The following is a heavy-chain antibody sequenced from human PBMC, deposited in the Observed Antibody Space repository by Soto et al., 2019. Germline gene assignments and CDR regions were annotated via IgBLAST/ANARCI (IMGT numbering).Heavy chain of an antibody. CDR3: ARGGGVTTTGDDY. CDR1: GGSINTATHS. J-gene: IGHJ4*02. D-gene: IGHD4-4*01. Sequence: QLQLQESGSGLVKPSQTLSLTCAVSGGSINTATHSWSWIRQPPGKGLEWIGYIYHSGSTYYNPSVKCRVTISIDKSNNQFSLRLGSVTAADTAVYYCARGGGVTTTGDDYWGQGILVTVSS. V-gene: IGHV4-30-2*01. CDR2: IYHSGST.